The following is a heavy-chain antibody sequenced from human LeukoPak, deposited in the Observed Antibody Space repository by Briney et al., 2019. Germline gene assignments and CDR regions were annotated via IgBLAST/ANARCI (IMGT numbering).Heavy chain of an antibody. CDR2: IYYSGST. CDR3: ATGMAAAGTDY. D-gene: IGHD6-13*01. CDR1: GGSVSSYY. V-gene: IGHV4-59*02. J-gene: IGHJ4*02. Sequence: SETLSLTCTVSGGSVSSYYWSWIRQPPGKGLEWIGYIYYSGSTNYNPSLESRVTISVDTSKNQFSLKLRSVTAADTAVYYCATGMAAAGTDYWGQGTLVTVSS.